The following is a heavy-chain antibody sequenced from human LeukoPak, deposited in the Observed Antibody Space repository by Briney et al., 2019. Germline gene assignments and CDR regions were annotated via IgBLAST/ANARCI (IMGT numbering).Heavy chain of an antibody. Sequence: SETLSLTCTVSGGSISSYYWSWIRQPPGKGLEWIGYIYYSGSTNYNPSLKSRVTISVDTSKNQFSLKLSSVTAADTAVYYCARGYCSSTSCYGVDAFDIWGQGTMVTVSS. CDR3: ARGYCSSTSCYGVDAFDI. V-gene: IGHV4-59*01. CDR2: IYYSGST. J-gene: IGHJ3*02. D-gene: IGHD2-2*01. CDR1: GGSISSYY.